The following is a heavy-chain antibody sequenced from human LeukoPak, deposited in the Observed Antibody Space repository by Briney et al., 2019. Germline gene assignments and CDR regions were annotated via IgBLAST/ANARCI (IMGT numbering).Heavy chain of an antibody. CDR2: ISGSGGST. V-gene: IGHV3-23*01. CDR3: AREGYNWNYYSADYYMDV. Sequence: PGGSLRLSCAASGFTFSSYAMSWVRQAPGKGLEWVSAISGSGGSTYYADSVKGRFTISRDNAKNSLYLQMNSLRAEDTAVYYCAREGYNWNYYSADYYMDVWGKGTTVTVSS. J-gene: IGHJ6*03. CDR1: GFTFSSYA. D-gene: IGHD1-7*01.